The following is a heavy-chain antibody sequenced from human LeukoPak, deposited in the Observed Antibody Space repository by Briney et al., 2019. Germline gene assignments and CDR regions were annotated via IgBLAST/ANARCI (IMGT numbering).Heavy chain of an antibody. CDR2: IYYSGST. CDR1: GYSISGGYY. D-gene: IGHD2-2*01. Sequence: PSETLSLTCTVSGYSISGGYYWGWIRQPPGKGLEWIGSIYYSGSTYYNPSLKSRVTISVDTSKNQFSLKLSSVTAADTAVYYCARAWYCSSTSCYANYYYGMDVWGQGTTVTVSS. CDR3: ARAWYCSSTSCYANYYYGMDV. J-gene: IGHJ6*02. V-gene: IGHV4-38-2*02.